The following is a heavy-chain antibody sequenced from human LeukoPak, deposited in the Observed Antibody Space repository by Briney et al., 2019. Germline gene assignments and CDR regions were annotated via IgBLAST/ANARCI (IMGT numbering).Heavy chain of an antibody. CDR3: AKHSYRVDSFTDY. D-gene: IGHD5-12*01. CDR2: ISDSGGTT. V-gene: IGHV3-23*01. J-gene: IGHJ4*02. CDR1: GFTFSTYA. Sequence: GGSLRLSCAASGFTFSTYAMSRVRQAPGKGLEWVSGISDSGGTTYYADSVKGRFTISRDNSKNTLYLQMNSLRAEDTAVYYCAKHSYRVDSFTDYWGQGTLVTVSS.